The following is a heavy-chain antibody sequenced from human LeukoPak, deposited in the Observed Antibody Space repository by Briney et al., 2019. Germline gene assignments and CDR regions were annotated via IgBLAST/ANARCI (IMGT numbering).Heavy chain of an antibody. D-gene: IGHD5-18*01. CDR3: ASVNTAMANPYYYYMDV. V-gene: IGHV4-34*01. CDR2: INHSGST. CDR1: GGSFSGYY. Sequence: SETLSLTCAVYGGSFSGYYWSWIRQPPGKGLEWIGEINHSGSTNYNPSLKSRVTISVDTSKNQFSLKLSSVTAADTAVYYCASVNTAMANPYYYYMDVWGKGTTVTISS. J-gene: IGHJ6*03.